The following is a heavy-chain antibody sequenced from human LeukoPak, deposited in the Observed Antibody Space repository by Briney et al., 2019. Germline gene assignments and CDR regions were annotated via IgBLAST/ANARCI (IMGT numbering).Heavy chain of an antibody. D-gene: IGHD6-19*01. V-gene: IGHV4-31*03. Sequence: RSSETLSLTCTVSGGSISSGDYYWPWIRQHPGKGLEWIVYIHYSGSTYYNPSLKSRLTISVDTSKNQFSLKVSSVTAEDTAVYYCARAKYNSGWYLDYWGQGTLVTVSS. CDR2: IHYSGST. CDR1: GGSISSGDYY. CDR3: ARAKYNSGWYLDY. J-gene: IGHJ4*02.